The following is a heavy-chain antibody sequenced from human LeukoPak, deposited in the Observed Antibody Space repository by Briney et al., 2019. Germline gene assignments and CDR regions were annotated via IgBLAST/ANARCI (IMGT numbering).Heavy chain of an antibody. Sequence: SETLSLTCTVSGGSISSSSYYWGWIRQPPGKGLEWIGSIYYSGSTYYNPSLKSRVTISVDTSKNQFSLKLSSVTAADTAVYYCARDWGTLGYWGQGTLVTVSS. CDR3: ARDWGTLGY. J-gene: IGHJ4*02. CDR1: GGSISSSSYY. V-gene: IGHV4-39*07. D-gene: IGHD3-16*01. CDR2: IYYSGST.